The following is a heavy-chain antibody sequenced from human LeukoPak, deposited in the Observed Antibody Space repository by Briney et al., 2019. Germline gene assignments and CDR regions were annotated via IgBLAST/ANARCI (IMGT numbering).Heavy chain of an antibody. CDR2: ISGDGGST. D-gene: IGHD3-3*01. Sequence: WGSLRLSCAASGFTFDDSAKYWGRQAPGKGLEWVSLISGDGGSTYYADSVKGRFTISRDNSKNSLYLQMNSLRTEDTALYCFSKEIGYGFCCDYILIWRQGTMVTVSS. J-gene: IGHJ3*02. V-gene: IGHV3-43*02. CDR1: GFTFDDSA. CDR3: SKEIGYGFCCDYILI.